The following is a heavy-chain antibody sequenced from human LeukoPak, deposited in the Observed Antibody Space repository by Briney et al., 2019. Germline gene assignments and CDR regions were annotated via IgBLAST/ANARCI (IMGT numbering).Heavy chain of an antibody. D-gene: IGHD6-13*01. J-gene: IGHJ4*02. Sequence: SETLSLTCTVSGGSISSYYWSWIRQPPGEGLEWIGYIYYSGSTNYSPSLKSRVTISVDTSKNQFSLKLSSVTAADTAVYYCARIAAAGTHDYWGQGTLVTVSS. CDR3: ARIAAAGTHDY. CDR2: IYYSGST. V-gene: IGHV4-59*01. CDR1: GGSISSYY.